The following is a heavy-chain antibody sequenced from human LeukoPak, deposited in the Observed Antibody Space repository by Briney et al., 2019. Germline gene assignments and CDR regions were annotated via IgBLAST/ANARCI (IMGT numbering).Heavy chain of an antibody. CDR2: ISAYNGNT. V-gene: IGHV1-18*01. D-gene: IGHD2-15*01. J-gene: IGHJ4*02. CDR1: GYTFTSYG. Sequence: GASVKVSCKASGYTFTSYGISWVRQAPGQGLEWMGWISAYNGNTNYAQKFQGRVTMTTDTSTSTAHMELRSLRSDDTAVYYCARDVTSVVAATLFDYWGQGTLVTVSS. CDR3: ARDVTSVVAATLFDY.